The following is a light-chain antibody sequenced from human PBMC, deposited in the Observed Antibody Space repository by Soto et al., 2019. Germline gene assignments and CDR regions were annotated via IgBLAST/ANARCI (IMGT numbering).Light chain of an antibody. Sequence: IRMPQSPSTLSASIEDRVTITVGASENINSYLAWYQQRPGKAPKLLISDASSMESGVPSRFSGSGSGTEFTLTIRSLQPDDFATYFCQQYNSYSRTFGQGTKVDNK. CDR3: QQYNSYSRT. V-gene: IGKV1-5*01. CDR2: DAS. J-gene: IGKJ1*01. CDR1: ENINSY.